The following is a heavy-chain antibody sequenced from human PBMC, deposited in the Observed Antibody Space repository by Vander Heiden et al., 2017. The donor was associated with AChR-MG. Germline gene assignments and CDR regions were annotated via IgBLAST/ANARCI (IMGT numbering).Heavy chain of an antibody. CDR1: GHSFTHNW. V-gene: IGHV5-51*03. D-gene: IGHD3-22*01. CDR3: ARRRYYDSSGYFDAFDI. J-gene: IGHJ3*02. CDR2: IYPGDSDT. Sequence: VQLVQSGAEAKKPGESLKIFCTGSGHSFTHNWIGWVRQMPGKGLEWMGIIYPGDSDTRYSPSFQGQVTISADKSISTAYLQWSSLKASDTAMYYCARRRYYDSSGYFDAFDIWGQGTMVTVSS.